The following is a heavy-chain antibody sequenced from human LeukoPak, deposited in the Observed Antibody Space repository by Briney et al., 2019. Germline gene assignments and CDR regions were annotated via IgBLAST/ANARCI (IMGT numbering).Heavy chain of an antibody. Sequence: GGSLRLSCAASGFTFSSYAMSWVRQAPGKGLEWVSAISGSGGSTYYADSVKGRFTISRDNSKNTLYLQMNSLRAEDMAVYYCAKDRLPSVDYDYVWGSYRPNWFDPWGQGTLVTVSS. J-gene: IGHJ5*02. CDR2: ISGSGGST. V-gene: IGHV3-23*01. CDR3: AKDRLPSVDYDYVWGSYRPNWFDP. CDR1: GFTFSSYA. D-gene: IGHD3-16*02.